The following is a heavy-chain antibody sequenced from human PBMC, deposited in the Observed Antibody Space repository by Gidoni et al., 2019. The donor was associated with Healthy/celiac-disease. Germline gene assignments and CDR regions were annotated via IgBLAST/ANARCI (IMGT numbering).Heavy chain of an antibody. CDR1: GSTFTSYY. D-gene: IGHD2-2*01. Sequence: QVQLVQSGAEVTKPGASVKVACKASGSTFTSYYMHWVRQAPGQGLEWMGIINPSGGSTSYAQKFQGRVTMTRDTSTSTVYMELSSLRSEDTAVYYCAREILKIVVVPAANYFDYWGQGTLVTVSS. V-gene: IGHV1-46*01. CDR3: AREILKIVVVPAANYFDY. CDR2: INPSGGST. J-gene: IGHJ4*02.